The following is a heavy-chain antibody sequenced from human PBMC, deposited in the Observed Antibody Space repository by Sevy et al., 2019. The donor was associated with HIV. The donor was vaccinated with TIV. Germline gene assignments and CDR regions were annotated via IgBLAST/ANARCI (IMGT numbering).Heavy chain of an antibody. D-gene: IGHD3-10*01. Sequence: SETLSLTCTVSGGSISSYYWSWIRQPPGKGLEWIGYIYYSGSTNYNPSLKSRVAMSVDTSKNQFSLKLNSVTAADTALYYCARGGGPYLAYYYLDVWGKGTTVTVSS. J-gene: IGHJ6*03. CDR3: ARGGGPYLAYYYLDV. CDR2: IYYSGST. V-gene: IGHV4-59*01. CDR1: GGSISSYY.